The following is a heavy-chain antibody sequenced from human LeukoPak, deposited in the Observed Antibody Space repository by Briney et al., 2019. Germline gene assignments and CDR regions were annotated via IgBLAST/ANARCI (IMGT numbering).Heavy chain of an antibody. CDR3: ARDEARVYGSGSHHDY. Sequence: GTSLRLSCAGSGFIFNRHAIHWVRQAPGKGLDWVAVTSYDATNEYYADSVKGRFTISRDNSKNTVFLQMRSLRPEDTAVYYCARDEARVYGSGSHHDYWGQGTLVTVSS. CDR2: TSYDATNE. D-gene: IGHD3-10*01. CDR1: GFIFNRHA. J-gene: IGHJ4*02. V-gene: IGHV3-30*04.